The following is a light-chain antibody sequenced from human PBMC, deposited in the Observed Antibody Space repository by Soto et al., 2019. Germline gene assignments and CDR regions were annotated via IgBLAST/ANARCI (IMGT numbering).Light chain of an antibody. Sequence: QSALTQPPSASGSPGQSFTISCTGTSSDVGGYNYVSWYQQHTGKAPKLMIYEVTKRPSGVPDRVSGSKSDNTASLTVSGLQAEDEADYYCSSYAGSNFVVFGGGTKLTVL. J-gene: IGLJ2*01. CDR1: SSDVGGYNY. CDR3: SSYAGSNFVV. V-gene: IGLV2-8*01. CDR2: EVT.